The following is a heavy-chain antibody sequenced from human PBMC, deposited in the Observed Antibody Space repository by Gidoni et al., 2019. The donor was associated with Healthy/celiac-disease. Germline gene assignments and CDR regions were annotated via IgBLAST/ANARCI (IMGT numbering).Heavy chain of an antibody. CDR1: AGSIRSSSYY. CDR3: ARGSIVLMVL. Sequence: QLQLQESGPGLVKPSETLSLTCTVSAGSIRSSSYYWGWIRQPPGRGLGWIGSIYYSGSTYDNPYLKSRVNISVDTSKNQFSLKLSSVTAADTAVYYCARGSIVLMVLWGQGTLVTVSS. D-gene: IGHD2-8*01. CDR2: IYYSGST. V-gene: IGHV4-39*01. J-gene: IGHJ4*02.